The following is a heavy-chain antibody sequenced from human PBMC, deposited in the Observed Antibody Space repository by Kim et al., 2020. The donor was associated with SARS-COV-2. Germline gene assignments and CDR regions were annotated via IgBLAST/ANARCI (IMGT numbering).Heavy chain of an antibody. Sequence: GESLRLSCAASGFPFSDFYIAWIRQAPGKGLEWVSYITGTGATTYYADSVRGRFTISRDNAKNSVHLQMNTLRAEDTAVYYCARERRVTTVTRIDYFD. J-gene: IGHJ4*01. CDR3: ARERRVTTVTRIDYFD. D-gene: IGHD4-17*01. V-gene: IGHV3-11*01. CDR1: GFPFSDFY. CDR2: ITGTGATT.